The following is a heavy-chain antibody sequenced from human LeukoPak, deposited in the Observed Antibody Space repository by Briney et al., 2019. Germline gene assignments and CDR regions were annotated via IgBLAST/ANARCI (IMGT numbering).Heavy chain of an antibody. CDR3: ARVRYSSGWYDFDY. Sequence: NPGGSLRLSCAAAGFTLSDYYMSWIRQAPGQGLEWVSCISSSGTNTNYADSVKGRFTISRDNAKNSVHLQMNSLRAEDTAVYYCARVRYSSGWYDFDYWGQGTLVTASS. V-gene: IGHV3-11*04. CDR1: GFTLSDYY. J-gene: IGHJ4*02. CDR2: ISSSGTNT. D-gene: IGHD6-19*01.